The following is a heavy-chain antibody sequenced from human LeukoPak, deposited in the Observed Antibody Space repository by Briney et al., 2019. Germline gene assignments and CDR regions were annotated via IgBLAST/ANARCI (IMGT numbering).Heavy chain of an antibody. CDR1: GGSINSYY. CDR2: IHYTGST. D-gene: IGHD3-10*01. Sequence: SETLSLTCTVSGGSINSYYWSWIRQPPGKGLESIGYIHYTGSTNYNPSLKSRVTISVDTSKNQFSLKLSSVTAADTAIYYCARGGYYGSGNDFRFDPWGQGTLVTVSP. V-gene: IGHV4-59*01. CDR3: ARGGYYGSGNDFRFDP. J-gene: IGHJ5*02.